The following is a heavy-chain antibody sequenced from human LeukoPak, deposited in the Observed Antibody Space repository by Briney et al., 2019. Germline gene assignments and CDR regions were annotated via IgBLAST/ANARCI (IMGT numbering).Heavy chain of an antibody. D-gene: IGHD6-19*01. CDR3: ASTNDIAVAGTF. Sequence: PGGSLRLSCAASGFTFSSYGMSWVRQAPGKGLEWVSVISGSGGSTNYADSVKGRFTISRDNAKNSLYLQMNSLRAEDTAVYYCASTNDIAVAGTFWGQGTLVTVSS. V-gene: IGHV3-23*01. CDR2: ISGSGGST. CDR1: GFTFSSYG. J-gene: IGHJ4*02.